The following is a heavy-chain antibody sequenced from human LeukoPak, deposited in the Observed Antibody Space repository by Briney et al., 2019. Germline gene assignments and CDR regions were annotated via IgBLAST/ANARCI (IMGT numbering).Heavy chain of an antibody. J-gene: IGHJ4*02. CDR2: IYYSGST. CDR3: ARDPGYYDSSGYYYPYYFDY. Sequence: SETLSLTCTVSGGSISGYYWSWIRQPPGKRLEWIGYIYYSGSTNYNPSLKSRVTISVDTSKNQFSLKLSSVTAADTAVYYCARDPGYYDSSGYYYPYYFDYWGQGTLVTVSS. CDR1: GGSISGYY. V-gene: IGHV4-59*01. D-gene: IGHD3-22*01.